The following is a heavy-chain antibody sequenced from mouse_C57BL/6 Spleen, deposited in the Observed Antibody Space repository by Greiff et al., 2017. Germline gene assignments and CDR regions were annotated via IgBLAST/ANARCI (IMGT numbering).Heavy chain of an antibody. J-gene: IGHJ4*01. CDR1: GYTFTSYW. Sequence: QVQLQQPGAELVKPGASVKVSCKASGYTFTSYWMHWVKQRPGQGLEWIGSIHPTDSDTNYNQKFKGKATLTVDKSSSTAYMQLSSLTSEDSAVYYCAIGYGSSPAMDYWGQGTSVTVSS. CDR2: IHPTDSDT. V-gene: IGHV1-74*01. CDR3: AIGYGSSPAMDY. D-gene: IGHD1-1*01.